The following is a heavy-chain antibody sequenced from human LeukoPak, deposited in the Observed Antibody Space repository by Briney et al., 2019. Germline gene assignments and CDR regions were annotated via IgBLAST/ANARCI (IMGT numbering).Heavy chain of an antibody. J-gene: IGHJ4*02. V-gene: IGHV3-30-3*01. CDR2: ISYDGSNK. Sequence: GGSLRLSCAASGFTFSSYAMHWVRQAPGKGLEWVAAISYDGSNKYYADSVKGRFTISRDNSKNTLYLQMNSLRAEDTAVYYCARRGYYSDYFDYWGQGTLVTVSS. D-gene: IGHD3-22*01. CDR1: GFTFSSYA. CDR3: ARRGYYSDYFDY.